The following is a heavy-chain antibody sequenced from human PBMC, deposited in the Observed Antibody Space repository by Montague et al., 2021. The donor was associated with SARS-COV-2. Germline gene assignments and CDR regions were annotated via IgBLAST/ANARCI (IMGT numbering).Heavy chain of an antibody. CDR1: GGAINRGDYY. D-gene: IGHD6-19*01. Sequence: TLSLTCTVSGGAINRGDYYWTWIRQPPGKGLEWIGNIYSTGDTSYSPSLKGRVGFSLDTSKNQVSLNLRSVAAADTAVYYCAREVVHVDVLADIPKILYYGLDVWGQGTTVVVSS. V-gene: IGHV4-30-4*08. CDR2: IYSTGDT. J-gene: IGHJ6*02. CDR3: AREVVHVDVLADIPKILYYGLDV.